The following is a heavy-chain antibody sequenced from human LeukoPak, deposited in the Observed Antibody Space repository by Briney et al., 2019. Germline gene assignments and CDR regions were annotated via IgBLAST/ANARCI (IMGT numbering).Heavy chain of an antibody. CDR2: IYSGGST. J-gene: IGHJ6*02. CDR1: GFTVSSNY. CDR3: ARGPGRSSSPYYGMDV. V-gene: IGHV3-53*01. D-gene: IGHD6-6*01. Sequence: GGSLRLSCAASGFTVSSNYMSWVRQAPGKGLEWVSVIYSGGSTYYADSVKGRFTISRDNSKNTLCLQMNSLRAEDTAVYYCARGPGRSSSPYYGMDVWGQGTTVTVSS.